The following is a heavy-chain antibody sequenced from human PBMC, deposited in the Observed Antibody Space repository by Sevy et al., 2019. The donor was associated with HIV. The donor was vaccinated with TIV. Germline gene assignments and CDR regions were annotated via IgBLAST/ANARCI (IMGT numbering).Heavy chain of an antibody. CDR2: IKEDGSEK. CDR3: ARMGASGVY. D-gene: IGHD3-16*01. J-gene: IGHJ4*02. Sequence: GGSLRLSCAASTLTFTTDWMNWVRQPPGKGFQWVANIKEDGSEKSYVDSVKGRFTISRDNAKTSLYLQMNSLRGEDTAVYYCARMGASGVYWGQGTLVTVSS. CDR1: TLTFTTDW. V-gene: IGHV3-7*03.